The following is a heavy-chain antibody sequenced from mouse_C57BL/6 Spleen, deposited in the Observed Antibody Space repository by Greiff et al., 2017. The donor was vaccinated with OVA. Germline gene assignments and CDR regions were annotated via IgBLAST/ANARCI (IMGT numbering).Heavy chain of an antibody. D-gene: IGHD2-10*01. V-gene: IGHV5-17*01. CDR2: LSSGSSTI. J-gene: IGHJ1*03. CDR1: GFTFSDYG. CDR3: ARPYYGYFDV. Sequence: EVQVVESGGGLVKPGGSLKLSCAASGFTFSDYGIPYVRQAPEQGLELVAYLSSGSSTIYYADTVKGRFTISRDNAKNTLFLQMTSLRSEDTAMYYCARPYYGYFDVWGTGTTVTVSS.